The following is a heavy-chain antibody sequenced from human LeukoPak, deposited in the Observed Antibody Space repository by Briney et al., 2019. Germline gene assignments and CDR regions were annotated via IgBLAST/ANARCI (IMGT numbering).Heavy chain of an antibody. J-gene: IGHJ3*02. Sequence: SVKVSCKASGGTFSSYAISWVRQAPGQGLEWMGGIIPIFGTANYAQKFQGRVTITRNTSISTAYMELSSLRSEDTAVYYCARREYYYDSSGYSTDAFDIWGQGTMVTVSS. CDR3: ARREYYYDSSGYSTDAFDI. CDR2: IIPIFGTA. V-gene: IGHV1-69*05. CDR1: GGTFSSYA. D-gene: IGHD3-22*01.